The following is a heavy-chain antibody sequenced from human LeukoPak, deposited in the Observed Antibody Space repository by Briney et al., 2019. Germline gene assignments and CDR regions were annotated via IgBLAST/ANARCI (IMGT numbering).Heavy chain of an antibody. CDR1: GFTFSSYG. D-gene: IGHD3-9*01. CDR2: ISYDGSNK. J-gene: IGHJ4*02. CDR3: ARGLPDILTGYFNY. Sequence: PGGSLRLSCAASGFTFSSYGMHWVRQAPGKGLEWVAVISYDGSNKCYADSVKGRFTISRDNSKNTLYLQMNSLRAEDTAVYYCARGLPDILTGYFNYWGQGTLVTVSS. V-gene: IGHV3-30*03.